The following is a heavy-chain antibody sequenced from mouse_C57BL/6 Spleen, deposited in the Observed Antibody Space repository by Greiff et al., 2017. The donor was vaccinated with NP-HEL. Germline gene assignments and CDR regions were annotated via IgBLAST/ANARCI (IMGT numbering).Heavy chain of an antibody. J-gene: IGHJ2*01. D-gene: IGHD1-3*01. V-gene: IGHV1-59*01. CDR2: IDPSDSYT. CDR3: ASSSFDY. Sequence: VQLQQPGAELVRPGTSVKLSCKASGYTFTSYWMHWVKQRPGQGLEWIGVIDPSDSYTNYNQKFKGKATLTVDTSSSTAYMQLSSLTSEDSAVYYCASSSFDYWGQGTTLTVSS. CDR1: GYTFTSYW.